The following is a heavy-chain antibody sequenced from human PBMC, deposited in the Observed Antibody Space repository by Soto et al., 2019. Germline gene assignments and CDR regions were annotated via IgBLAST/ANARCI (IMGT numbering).Heavy chain of an antibody. CDR1: GGTFSSYA. V-gene: IGHV1-69*13. CDR2: IIPIFGTA. D-gene: IGHD1-7*01. J-gene: IGHJ6*02. CDR3: ARQQLELREDGYYYGMDV. Sequence: SVKVSCKASGGTFSSYAISWVRQAPGQGLEWMGGIIPIFGTANYAQKFQGRVTITADESTSTAYMELSSLRSEDTAVYYCARQQLELREDGYYYGMDVWGQGTTVTVSS.